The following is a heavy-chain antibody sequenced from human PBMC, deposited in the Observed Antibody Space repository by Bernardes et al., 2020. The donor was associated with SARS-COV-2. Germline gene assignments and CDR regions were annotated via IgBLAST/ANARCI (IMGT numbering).Heavy chain of an antibody. V-gene: IGHV1-18*01. CDR2: ISAYNGHV. CDR3: ARDGAQDFTIYYGMDV. D-gene: IGHD3-10*01. Sequence: ASVKVSCKGSGYIFTNFAISWVRQAPGQGLEWMAWISAYNGHVRYAHNFEGRVTTTTDTSTGTAYLEVRSLRSDDTAVYYCARDGAQDFTIYYGMDVWGQGTTVTVSS. CDR1: GYIFTNFA. J-gene: IGHJ6*02.